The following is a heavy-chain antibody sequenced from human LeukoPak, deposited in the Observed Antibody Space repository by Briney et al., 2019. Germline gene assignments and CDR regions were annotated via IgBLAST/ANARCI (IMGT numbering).Heavy chain of an antibody. Sequence: GGSLRLSCAASGFTFSNYWMIWVRQAPGKGLEWVGNIKQDGSEKRYADSVRGRFSISRDNAQTSLYLQMNSLRAEDAAVYYCARELLGAPTPGAYWGQGTRVTVSS. V-gene: IGHV3-7*05. J-gene: IGHJ4*02. CDR2: IKQDGSEK. CDR1: GFTFSNYW. CDR3: ARELLGAPTPGAY. D-gene: IGHD7-27*01.